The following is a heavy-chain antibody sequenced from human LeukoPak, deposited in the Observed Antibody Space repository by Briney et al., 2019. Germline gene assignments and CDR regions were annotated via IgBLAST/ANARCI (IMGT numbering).Heavy chain of an antibody. D-gene: IGHD2-2*01. CDR3: ATYSSSNGREFQY. CDR2: IQQHGTET. V-gene: IGHV3-7*01. Sequence: SGGSLRLSCAGSGLILSNYWMSWVRQAPGKGLECVANIQQHGTETYYGDSVKGRFTISRDNAENSLYLQMNSLRAEDTAVYYCATYSSSNGREFQYWGQGTLVTVSS. J-gene: IGHJ1*01. CDR1: GLILSNYW.